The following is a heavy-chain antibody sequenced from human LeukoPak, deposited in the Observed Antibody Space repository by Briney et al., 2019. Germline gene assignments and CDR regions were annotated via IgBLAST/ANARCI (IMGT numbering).Heavy chain of an antibody. CDR2: IKQDGSEK. V-gene: IGHV3-7*01. Sequence: GGSLRLSCAASGFTFSSYWMSWVRQAPGKGLEWVANIKQDGSEKYYVDSVKGRFTISRDNAKNSLYLQMNSLRAEDTAVYYCARDAGYSPPAYFQHWGQGTLVTVSS. J-gene: IGHJ1*01. CDR3: ARDAGYSPPAYFQH. D-gene: IGHD2-15*01. CDR1: GFTFSSYW.